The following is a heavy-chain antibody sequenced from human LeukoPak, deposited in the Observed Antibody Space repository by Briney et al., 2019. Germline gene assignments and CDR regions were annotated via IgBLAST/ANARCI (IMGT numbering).Heavy chain of an antibody. J-gene: IGHJ5*02. D-gene: IGHD3-22*01. CDR1: GFTFSNYN. V-gene: IGHV3-48*02. Sequence: PGGSLRLSCAASGFTFSNYNMNWVRQAPGKGLEWVSYISSSSSAVYYADSVKGRLTISRDNGKNSLFLQMNSLRDEDTAVYYCARDQAGGYSPWGQGTLDTVSS. CDR2: ISSSSSAV. CDR3: ARDQAGGYSP.